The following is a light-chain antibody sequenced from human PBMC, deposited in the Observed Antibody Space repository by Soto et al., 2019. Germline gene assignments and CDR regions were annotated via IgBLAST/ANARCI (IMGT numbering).Light chain of an antibody. V-gene: IGKV1-5*01. J-gene: IGKJ1*01. CDR2: DAS. Sequence: DIQMTQSPSTLSASVGARVTITCRASPGVNSWLAWYHQKPGRAPKLLIYDASTLESGVPSRFSGIGSGTAFTLTINSLQSDDFAIYYCQQYNSYSRTFGQETKVEVK. CDR1: PGVNSW. CDR3: QQYNSYSRT.